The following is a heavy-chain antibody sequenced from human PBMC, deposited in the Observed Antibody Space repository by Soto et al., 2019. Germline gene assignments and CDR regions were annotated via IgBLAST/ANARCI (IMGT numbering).Heavy chain of an antibody. CDR3: ARQFFGDGYNYDFDY. CDR2: IYYSGST. J-gene: IGHJ4*02. V-gene: IGHV4-39*01. CDR1: GVSISSSSYY. D-gene: IGHD5-12*01. Sequence: ETLSLTCTVSGVSISSSSYYWGWIRQPPGKGLEWIGSIYYSGSTYYNPSLKSRVTISVDTSKNQFSLKLSSVTAADTAVYYCARQFFGDGYNYDFDYWGQGTLVTVSS.